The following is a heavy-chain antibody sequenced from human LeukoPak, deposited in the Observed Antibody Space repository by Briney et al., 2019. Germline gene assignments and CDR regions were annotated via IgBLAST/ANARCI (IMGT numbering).Heavy chain of an antibody. CDR2: ISGGGGTT. V-gene: IGHV3-23*01. CDR1: GFTFRRYA. D-gene: IGHD3-10*01. J-gene: IGHJ3*02. Sequence: GSLRLSCAASGFTFRRYAMTWVRQAPGKGLEWVSGISGGGGTTKYEDSVRGRFTVSRDNDKNTLYLQMNSLRAEDTAIYYCAKGGWFGESPSDVFDMLGQGTMVIVST. CDR3: AKGGWFGESPSDVFDM.